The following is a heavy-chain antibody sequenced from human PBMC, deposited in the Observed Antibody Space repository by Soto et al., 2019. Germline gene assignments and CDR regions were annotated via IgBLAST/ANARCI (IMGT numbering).Heavy chain of an antibody. D-gene: IGHD3-22*01. V-gene: IGHV3-23*01. CDR2: ISGSGEST. Sequence: EVQLLESGGGLVQPGGSLRLSCAASGFTFSSYAMTWVRQAPGEGLQWVSSISGSGESTFHADSVKGRFTISRDNSKNTLTLQMNSLRAVDTAIYYCAKYSSYWDEDYWGQGTLVTVSS. CDR1: GFTFSSYA. CDR3: AKYSSYWDEDY. J-gene: IGHJ4*02.